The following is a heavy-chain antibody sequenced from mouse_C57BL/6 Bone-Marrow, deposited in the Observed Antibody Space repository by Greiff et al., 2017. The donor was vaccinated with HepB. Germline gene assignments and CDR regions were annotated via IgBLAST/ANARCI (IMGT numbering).Heavy chain of an antibody. J-gene: IGHJ4*01. CDR2: ISNGGGST. V-gene: IGHV5-12*01. D-gene: IGHD1-1*01. CDR3: AREERYYGSSIYAMDY. CDR1: GFTFSDYY. Sequence: EVQGVESGGGLVQPGGSPKLSCAASGFTFSDYYMYWVRQTPEKRLEWVAYISNGGGSTYYPDTVKGRFTISRDNAKNTLYLQMSRLKSEDTAMYYCAREERYYGSSIYAMDYWGQGTSVTVSS.